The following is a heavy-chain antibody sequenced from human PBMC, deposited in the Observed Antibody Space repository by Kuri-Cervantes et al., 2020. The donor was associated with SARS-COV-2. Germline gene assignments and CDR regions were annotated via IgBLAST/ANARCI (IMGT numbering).Heavy chain of an antibody. J-gene: IGHJ4*02. D-gene: IGHD1-1*01. CDR2: ISYDGRNK. V-gene: IGHV3-30*03. CDR3: VRDGDHWNFDY. CDR1: GFTFSSYW. Sequence: GGSLRLSCAASGFTFSSYWMSWVRQAPGKGLEWVAVISYDGRNKYYADSVKGRFTISRDNAKNSLYLQMNSLRAEDTAVYYCVRDGDHWNFDYWGQGTLVTVSS.